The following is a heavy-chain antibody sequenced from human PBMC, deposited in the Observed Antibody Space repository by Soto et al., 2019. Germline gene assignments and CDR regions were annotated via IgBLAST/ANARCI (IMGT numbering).Heavy chain of an antibody. CDR2: ISDYGANT. CDR1: GF. V-gene: IGHV3-23*04. CDR3: AKGFSGHDYDF. J-gene: IGHJ4*02. Sequence: EVQVVESGGGLVQPGGSLRLSCAASGFRSWVRQAPGKGLEWVSAISDYGANTYYVDSVKGRFTISRDNAKNTLYLQMTSLRAEYTAVYYCAKGFSGHDYDFRGQGTLVTVSS. D-gene: IGHD3-16*01.